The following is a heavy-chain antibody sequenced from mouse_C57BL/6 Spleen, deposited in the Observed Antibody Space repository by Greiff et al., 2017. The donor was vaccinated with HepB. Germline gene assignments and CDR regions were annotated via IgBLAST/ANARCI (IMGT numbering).Heavy chain of an antibody. D-gene: IGHD1-1*01. Sequence: VQLQQSGPELVKPGASVKMSCKASGYTFTDYNMHWVKQSHGKSLEWIGYINPNNGGTSYNQKFKGKATLTVNKSSSTAYMELRSLTSEDSAVYYCARGYYYYGSSPPFAYWGQGTLVTVSA. CDR3: ARGYYYYGSSPPFAY. V-gene: IGHV1-22*01. J-gene: IGHJ3*01. CDR2: INPNNGGT. CDR1: GYTFTDYN.